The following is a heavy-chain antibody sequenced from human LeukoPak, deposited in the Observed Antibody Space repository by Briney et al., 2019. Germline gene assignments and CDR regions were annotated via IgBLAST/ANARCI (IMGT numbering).Heavy chain of an antibody. J-gene: IGHJ6*02. CDR2: IKQDGSEK. V-gene: IGHV3-7*01. CDR1: GFTFSRHW. CDR3: ARSYYGSGTSYGMDV. D-gene: IGHD3-10*01. Sequence: GGSLRLSCAVSGFTFSRHWMSCVRQAPGKWLEWLANIKQDGSEKYYVDSVEGRFTISRDNAKNSLYLQMKSLRAEDTAVYYCARSYYGSGTSYGMDVWGQGTTVTVSS.